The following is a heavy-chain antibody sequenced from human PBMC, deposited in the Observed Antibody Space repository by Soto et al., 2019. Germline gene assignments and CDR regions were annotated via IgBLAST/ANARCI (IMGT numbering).Heavy chain of an antibody. CDR3: TRDASRDSSARGWFDP. CDR2: ISSNSAYI. D-gene: IGHD6-13*01. CDR1: VFTFRSFN. J-gene: IGHJ5*02. Sequence: GPLRLSCAASVFTFRSFNMNWVRQAPGKGLEWVSTISSNSAYIYYTDALMGRFTISRDNAKNSLHLQMNSLRAEDTAVYYCTRDASRDSSARGWFDPWGPGTLVTVSS. V-gene: IGHV3-21*01.